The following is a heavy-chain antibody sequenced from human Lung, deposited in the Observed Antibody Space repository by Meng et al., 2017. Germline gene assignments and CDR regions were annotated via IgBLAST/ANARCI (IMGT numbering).Heavy chain of an antibody. V-gene: IGHV3-74*01. Sequence: VKLVDSGGGLVPPGGSLILSCAASGFTFTDHWMHWVRQGPGKGLVWVSRINRDGTKPTYADSVKGRFTISRDNAKNTLYLQMNNLRAEDTAFYYCTNDRLNHWGQGALVTVSS. J-gene: IGHJ1*01. D-gene: IGHD1-1*01. CDR2: INRDGTKP. CDR3: TNDRLNH. CDR1: GFTFTDHW.